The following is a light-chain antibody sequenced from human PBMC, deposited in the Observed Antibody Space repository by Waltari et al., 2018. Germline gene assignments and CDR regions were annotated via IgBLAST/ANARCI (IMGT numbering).Light chain of an antibody. CDR1: NNDVGAYQY. V-gene: IGLV2-8*01. J-gene: IGLJ3*02. CDR3: CSYAGADSLL. CDR2: DVT. Sequence: QSALTKPPSASGSLGQSVTISCTGPNNDVGAYQYVPWYQQYPGTAPKLLIYDVTKRPSGVSDRFSGSKSGRTASLTVSGLQPEDEAIYSCCSYAGADSLLFGGGTKLTVL.